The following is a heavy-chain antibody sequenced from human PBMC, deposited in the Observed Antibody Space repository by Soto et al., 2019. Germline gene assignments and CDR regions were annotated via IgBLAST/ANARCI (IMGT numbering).Heavy chain of an antibody. V-gene: IGHV3-49*03. J-gene: IGHJ6*02. CDR2: IRSKAYGGTT. D-gene: IGHD3-10*01. Sequence: PGGSLRLSCTASGFTFGDYAMSWFRQAPWKGLEWVGFIRSKAYGGTTEYAASVKGRFTISRDDSKSIAYLQMNSLKTEDTAVYYCTRGITMVRGVPYGMDVWGQGTTVTVSS. CDR3: TRGITMVRGVPYGMDV. CDR1: GFTFGDYA.